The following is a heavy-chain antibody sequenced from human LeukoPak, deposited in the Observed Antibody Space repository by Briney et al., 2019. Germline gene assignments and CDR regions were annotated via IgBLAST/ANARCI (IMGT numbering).Heavy chain of an antibody. Sequence: GESLKLSCTGSGYSFTNFWIGWVRQMPGKGLEWMGIIYPGDSDTRYSPSFQGQVTISVDKSINTAYLQWSSLKASDTAMYYCARGAITMVRGFTPFDPWGQGTLVTVSS. CDR3: ARGAITMVRGFTPFDP. J-gene: IGHJ5*02. V-gene: IGHV5-51*01. D-gene: IGHD3-10*01. CDR2: IYPGDSDT. CDR1: GYSFTNFW.